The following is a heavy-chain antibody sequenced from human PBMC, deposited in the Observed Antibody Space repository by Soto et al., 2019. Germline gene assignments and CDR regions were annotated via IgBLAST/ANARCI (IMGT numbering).Heavy chain of an antibody. D-gene: IGHD3-22*01. J-gene: IGHJ5*02. CDR2: ISGSGGST. Sequence: EVQLLESGGGLVQPGGSLRLSCAASGFTFSSYAMSWVRQAPGKGLEWVSAISGSGGSTYYADSVKGRFTISRDNSKNTLYLQMNSLIAEDTAVYYCAKGQGLYYYDSSGYKINWFDPWGQGTLVTVSS. V-gene: IGHV3-23*01. CDR1: GFTFSSYA. CDR3: AKGQGLYYYDSSGYKINWFDP.